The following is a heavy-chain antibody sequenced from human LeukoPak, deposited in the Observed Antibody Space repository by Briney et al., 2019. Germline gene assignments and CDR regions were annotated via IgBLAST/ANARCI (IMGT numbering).Heavy chain of an antibody. CDR2: IIPIFGTA. Sequence: PGGSLRLSCAASGGTFSSYAISWVRQAPGQGLEWMGGIIPIFGTANYAQKFQGRVTITADESTSTAYMELSSLRSEDTAVYYCARSGTGTTPFDPWGQGTLVTVSS. D-gene: IGHD1-1*01. CDR1: GGTFSSYA. V-gene: IGHV1-69*01. J-gene: IGHJ5*02. CDR3: ARSGTGTTPFDP.